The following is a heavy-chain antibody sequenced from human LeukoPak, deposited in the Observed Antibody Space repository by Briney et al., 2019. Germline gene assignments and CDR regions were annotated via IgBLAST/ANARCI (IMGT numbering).Heavy chain of an antibody. CDR2: IYNSGST. CDR3: ARGYYDFWSGSYGYYMDV. V-gene: IGHV4-59*12. J-gene: IGHJ6*03. D-gene: IGHD3-3*01. Sequence: SETLSLTCTVSGDSFSYFYWSWIRQPPGKGLEWIGYIYNSGSTNYNPSLKSRVTISLDTSKNQFSLKLSSVTAADTAVYYCARGYYDFWSGSYGYYMDVWGKGTTVTVSS. CDR1: GDSFSYFY.